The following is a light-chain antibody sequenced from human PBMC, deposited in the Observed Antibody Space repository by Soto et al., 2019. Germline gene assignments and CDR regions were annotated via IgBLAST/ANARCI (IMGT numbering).Light chain of an antibody. CDR3: QQLNSYPLT. V-gene: IGKV1-9*01. Sequence: DNQLTQCTSFLSASVGDRVTITCRASQGVANYFAWYQQKPGKAHNLLIYAASTLQGGVPSRFSGSGSGTEFTLTISSLQPEEFATYYCQQLNSYPLTVGGGTKVDIK. J-gene: IGKJ4*01. CDR1: QGVANY. CDR2: AAS.